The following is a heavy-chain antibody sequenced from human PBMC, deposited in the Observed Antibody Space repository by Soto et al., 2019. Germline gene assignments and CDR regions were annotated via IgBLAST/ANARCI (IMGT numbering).Heavy chain of an antibody. CDR1: GFTFSDYY. Sequence: QVQLVESGGGLVKPGGSLRLSCAASGFTFSDYYMTWIRQAPGKGLEWVSYISSGGSAIYYADSVKGQFTISRDNAKNSLYQQMDSMRGEDTAVYYGARRGYCSGGSCYIRVNVWGKGTKVTFSS. D-gene: IGHD2-15*01. V-gene: IGHV3-11*01. J-gene: IGHJ6*04. CDR3: ARRGYCSGGSCYIRVNV. CDR2: ISSGGSAI.